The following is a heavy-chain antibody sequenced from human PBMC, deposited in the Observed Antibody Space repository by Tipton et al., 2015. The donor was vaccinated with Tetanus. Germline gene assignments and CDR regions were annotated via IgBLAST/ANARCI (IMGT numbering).Heavy chain of an antibody. CDR3: ARLREIVSRSGWAFDY. CDR1: GFTVSNNY. CDR2: IYSGGST. D-gene: IGHD5/OR15-5a*01. V-gene: IGHV3-53*01. Sequence: SLRLSCAASGFTVSNNYMYWVRRAPGKGLEWVSVIYSGGSTYYADSVKGRFTISRDNSKNTLYLQMNSLRAEDTAVYYCARLREIVSRSGWAFDYWGQGTLVTVSS. J-gene: IGHJ4*02.